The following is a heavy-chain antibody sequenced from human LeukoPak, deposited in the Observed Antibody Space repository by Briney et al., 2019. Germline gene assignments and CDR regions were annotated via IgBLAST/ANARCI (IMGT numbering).Heavy chain of an antibody. CDR1: GYTFTGYY. V-gene: IGHV1-2*02. Sequence: ASVKVSCKAPGYTFTGYYMHWVRQAPGQGLEWMGWINPNSGGTNYAQKFQGRVTMTRDTSISTAYMELSRLRSDDTAVYYCARETGEQLADAFDIWGQGTMVTVSS. CDR3: ARETGEQLADAFDI. J-gene: IGHJ3*02. CDR2: INPNSGGT. D-gene: IGHD6-6*01.